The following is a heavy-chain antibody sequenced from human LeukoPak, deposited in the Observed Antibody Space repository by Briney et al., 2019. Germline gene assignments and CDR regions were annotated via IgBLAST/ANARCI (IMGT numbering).Heavy chain of an antibody. J-gene: IGHJ4*02. V-gene: IGHV3-72*01. CDR3: ARVLGYSGYDLAY. CDR1: GFTFSSYA. D-gene: IGHD5-12*01. CDR2: TRNKANSYTT. Sequence: GGSLRLSCAASGFTFSSYAMSWVRQAPGKGLEWVGRTRNKANSYTTEYAASVKGRFTISRDDSKNSLYLQMNSLKTEDTAVYYCARVLGYSGYDLAYWGQGTLVTVSS.